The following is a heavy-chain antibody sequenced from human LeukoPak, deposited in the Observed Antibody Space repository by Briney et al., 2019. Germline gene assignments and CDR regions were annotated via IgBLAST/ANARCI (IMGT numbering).Heavy chain of an antibody. CDR1: GFTFTNYA. CDR2: ITDSGGTT. Sequence: HSGGSLRLSCAASGFTFTNYAMSWVRQAPGKGLEWVSTITDSGGTTFYADSVKGRFTISRDNFKNTVFLQMNSLRAEDTAVYYCAKLWRGSHPRYFDHWGQGTLVTVSS. J-gene: IGHJ4*02. CDR3: AKLWRGSHPRYFDH. D-gene: IGHD1-26*01. V-gene: IGHV3-23*01.